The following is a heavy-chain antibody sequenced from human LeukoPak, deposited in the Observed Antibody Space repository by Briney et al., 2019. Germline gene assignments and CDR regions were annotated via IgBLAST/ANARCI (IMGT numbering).Heavy chain of an antibody. CDR2: IYYSGST. Sequence: SETLSLTCTVSGGSISGSSSYYWGWMRQPPGKGLEWIGTIYYSGSTYYNPSLKSRVTISVDTSKNQFSLKLSSVTAADTAVYYCVRRAYGGHSYYFDFWGQGTLVPASP. D-gene: IGHD4-23*01. J-gene: IGHJ4*02. CDR1: GGSISGSSSYY. V-gene: IGHV4-39*01. CDR3: VRRAYGGHSYYFDF.